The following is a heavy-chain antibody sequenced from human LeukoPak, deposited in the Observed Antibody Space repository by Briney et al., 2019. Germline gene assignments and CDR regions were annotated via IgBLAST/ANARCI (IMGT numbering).Heavy chain of an antibody. J-gene: IGHJ4*02. CDR2: ISGSGGGST. V-gene: IGHV3-23*01. CDR3: AKDFVVVPGNVNYFDY. Sequence: GGSLRLSCAASGFNFNNYGMSWVRQAPGKGLEWVSGISGSGGGSTYYADSVKGRFTISRDNSKNTLYLQMNSLRAEDTAVYYCAKDFVVVPGNVNYFDYWGQGTLVTVSS. D-gene: IGHD2-21*02. CDR1: GFNFNNYG.